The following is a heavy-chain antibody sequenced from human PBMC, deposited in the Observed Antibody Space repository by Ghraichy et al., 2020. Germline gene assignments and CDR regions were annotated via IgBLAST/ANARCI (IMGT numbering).Heavy chain of an antibody. CDR3: ARAGSTYSSLSQTLFDTGRDV. J-gene: IGHJ6*02. V-gene: IGHV3-30-3*01. CDR1: GFTFSSYG. CDR2: ISYDGSNK. D-gene: IGHD3-22*01. Sequence: GGSLRLSCAASGFTFSSYGIHWVRQAPGKGLEWVAVISYDGSNKYHAETVKGRFTISRDNSKNTLYLQMNSLRAEDTAVYYCARAGSTYSSLSQTLFDTGRDVGGQGTTVTVSS.